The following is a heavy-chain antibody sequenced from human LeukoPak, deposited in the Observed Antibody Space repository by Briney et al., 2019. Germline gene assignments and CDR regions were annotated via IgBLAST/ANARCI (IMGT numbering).Heavy chain of an antibody. CDR3: ARDVVVVTVRLYGMVV. D-gene: IGHD2-21*02. CDR1: GFTFSSYW. V-gene: IGHV3-74*01. CDR2: INSNGSST. Sequence: GGTLRLSCAASGFTFSSYWMHWVRQAPGKGLVWVSRINSNGSSTSYADSVKGRFTISRDNAKNTLYLQMNSLRAEDTAVYYCARDVVVVTVRLYGMVVWGEGTTVTVSS. J-gene: IGHJ6*04.